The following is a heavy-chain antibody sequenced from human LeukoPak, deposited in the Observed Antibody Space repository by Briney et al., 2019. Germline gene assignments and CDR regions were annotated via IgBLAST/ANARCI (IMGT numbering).Heavy chain of an antibody. CDR2: IIPILGVA. CDR1: GGTFSSYA. D-gene: IGHD3-22*01. Sequence: SVKVSCKASGGTFSSYAISWVRQAPGQGLEWMGRIIPILGVANYAQKFQGRVTITADKSTSTTYMELSSLRSEDTAVYYCARVPIYDSSDYYFDYWGQGTLVTVSS. J-gene: IGHJ4*02. CDR3: ARVPIYDSSDYYFDY. V-gene: IGHV1-69*04.